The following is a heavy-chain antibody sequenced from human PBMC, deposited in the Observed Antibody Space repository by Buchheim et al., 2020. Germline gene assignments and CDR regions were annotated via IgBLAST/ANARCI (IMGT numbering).Heavy chain of an antibody. CDR1: GGSISSSSYY. CDR3: ARDGTAGGYYYYGMDV. Sequence: QLQLQESGPGLVKPSETLSLTCTVSGGSISSSSYYWGWIRQPPGKGLEWIGSIYYSGSTYYNPSLKSRVTISVNTSQNQFSLKLSSVTAADTAVYYCARDGTAGGYYYYGMDVWGQGTT. V-gene: IGHV4-39*07. CDR2: IYYSGST. J-gene: IGHJ6*02. D-gene: IGHD1-26*01.